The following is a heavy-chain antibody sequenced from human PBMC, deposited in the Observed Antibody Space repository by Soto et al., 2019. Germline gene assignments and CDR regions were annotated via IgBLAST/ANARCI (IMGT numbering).Heavy chain of an antibody. CDR3: ASHSRAVTGYFDY. CDR2: ISDSGGNT. Sequence: LRLSCVASGFTFSAYAMSWVRQAPGKGLEWVSAISDSGGNTHYADSVKGRFTISRDNSKNTVYLQMNSLRVEDTALYYCASHSRAVTGYFDYWGQETLVTVSS. D-gene: IGHD4-4*01. J-gene: IGHJ4*02. V-gene: IGHV3-23*01. CDR1: GFTFSAYA.